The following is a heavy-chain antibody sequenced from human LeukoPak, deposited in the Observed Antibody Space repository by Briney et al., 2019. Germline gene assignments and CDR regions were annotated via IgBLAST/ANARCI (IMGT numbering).Heavy chain of an antibody. Sequence: SETLSLTCAVYGGSFSGYYWSLIRQPPGKGLEWIGEINHSGSTNYNPSLKSRVTISVDTSKNQFSLKLSSVTAADTAVYYCARGYNYGDYGRYYYGMDVWGQGTTVTVSS. D-gene: IGHD4-17*01. CDR3: ARGYNYGDYGRYYYGMDV. J-gene: IGHJ6*02. CDR2: INHSGST. V-gene: IGHV4-34*01. CDR1: GGSFSGYY.